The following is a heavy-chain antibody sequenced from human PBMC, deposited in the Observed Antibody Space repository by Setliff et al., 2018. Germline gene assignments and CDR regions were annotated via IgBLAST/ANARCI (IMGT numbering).Heavy chain of an antibody. V-gene: IGHV4-39*02. D-gene: IGHD4-4*01. CDR3: AGRDYSGGDS. Sequence: SETLSLTCIVAGYSISNTGYYWGWIRQPPGKGLEWIGRIYNSGTTNYNPSLKSRVTISADTSNNSFSLNLFSVTAADTAVYYCAGRDYSGGDSWGHGTLVTVSS. CDR2: IYNSGTT. CDR1: GYSISNTGYY. J-gene: IGHJ5*01.